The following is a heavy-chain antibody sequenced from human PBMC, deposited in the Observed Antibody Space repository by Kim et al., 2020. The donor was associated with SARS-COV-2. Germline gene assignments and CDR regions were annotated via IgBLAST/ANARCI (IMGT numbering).Heavy chain of an antibody. D-gene: IGHD3-22*01. J-gene: IGHJ6*02. Sequence: ASVKVSCKASGYTFTSYYMHWVRQAPGQGLEWMGIINPSGGSTSYAQKFQGRVTMTRDTSTSTVYMELSSLRSEDTAVYYCASEGFLLVVVPHQNHTPYCYYCGMDVWGQWTTVTVSS. CDR1: GYTFTSYY. CDR2: INPSGGST. V-gene: IGHV1-46*01. CDR3: ASEGFLLVVVPHQNHTPYCYYCGMDV.